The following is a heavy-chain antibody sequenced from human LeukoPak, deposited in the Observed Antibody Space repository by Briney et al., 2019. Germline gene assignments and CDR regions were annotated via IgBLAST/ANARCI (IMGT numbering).Heavy chain of an antibody. CDR1: GYTFTSYA. V-gene: IGHV7-4-1*02. D-gene: IGHD1-26*01. Sequence: ASVKVSCKASGYTFTSYAMNWVRQAPGQGLEWMGWINTNTGNPTYAQGFTGRFVFSLDTSVSTAYLQISSLKAEDTAVYYCARGPVGARRNYYYYYMDVWGKGTTVTISS. J-gene: IGHJ6*03. CDR2: INTNTGNP. CDR3: ARGPVGARRNYYYYYMDV.